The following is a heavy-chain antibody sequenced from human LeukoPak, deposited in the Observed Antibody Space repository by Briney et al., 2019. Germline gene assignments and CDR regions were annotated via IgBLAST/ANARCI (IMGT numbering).Heavy chain of an antibody. J-gene: IGHJ4*02. Sequence: SGGSLRLSCAASGFTFSTYGMHWVRQAPGKGVEGVADISSDGSNKYYADSVKGRFTISRDNSKNTLYLQMNSLRAEDTAVYYCAKRGYSYSFDYWVQGTLVTVSS. CDR3: AKRGYSYSFDY. V-gene: IGHV3-30*18. CDR1: GFTFSTYG. D-gene: IGHD5-18*01. CDR2: ISSDGSNK.